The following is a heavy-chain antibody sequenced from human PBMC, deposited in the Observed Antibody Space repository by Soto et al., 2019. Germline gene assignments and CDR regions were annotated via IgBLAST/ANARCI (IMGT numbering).Heavy chain of an antibody. D-gene: IGHD2-21*02. Sequence: ASVKVSCKASGYTFTSYAMHWVRQAPGQRLEWMGWINAGNGNTKYSQKFQGRVTITRDTSASTAYMELSSLRSEDTAVYYCARAIYPCGGDCHAVFDLWGRGTLVIVSS. CDR3: ARAIYPCGGDCHAVFDL. CDR2: INAGNGNT. V-gene: IGHV1-3*01. CDR1: GYTFTSYA. J-gene: IGHJ2*01.